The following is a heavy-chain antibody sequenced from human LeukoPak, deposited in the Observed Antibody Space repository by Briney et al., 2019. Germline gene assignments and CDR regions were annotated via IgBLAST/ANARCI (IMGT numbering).Heavy chain of an antibody. CDR2: IKQDGSEK. D-gene: IGHD3-10*01. J-gene: IGHJ4*02. Sequence: PGGSLRLSCAASGFTFSTYWMSWVRQAPGKGLEWVANIKQDGSEKYYVDSVKGRLTISRDNAKNSLYLQMNSLRAEDTAVYYCAIPPGGYYFNWGQGTLVTVSS. V-gene: IGHV3-7*02. CDR3: AIPPGGYYFN. CDR1: GFTFSTYW.